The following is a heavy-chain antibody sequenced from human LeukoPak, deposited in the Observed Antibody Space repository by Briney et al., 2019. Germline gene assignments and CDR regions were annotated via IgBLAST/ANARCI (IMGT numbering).Heavy chain of an antibody. CDR2: INPSGGST. CDR3: ESYRTALHSPYYYGMNV. J-gene: IGHJ6*02. CDR1: GYTFTSYY. D-gene: IGHD5-18*01. V-gene: IGHV1-46*01. Sequence: ASVKVSCKASGYTFTSYYMHWVRQAPGQGLELMGIINPSGGSTSYAQKFQGRVTMTRDTSTSTVYMELISLRSEDTAVYYCESYRTALHSPYYYGMNVWGQGTTVTVSS.